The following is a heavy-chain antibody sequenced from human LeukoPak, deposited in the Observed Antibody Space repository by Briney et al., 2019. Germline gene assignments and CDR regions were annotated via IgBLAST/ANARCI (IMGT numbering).Heavy chain of an antibody. CDR2: IHHSGST. J-gene: IGHJ5*02. CDR3: ASYGSGSYRFDP. D-gene: IGHD3-10*01. V-gene: IGHV4-31*03. Sequence: SETLSLTCTVSGGSISSGGYYWSWIRQHPGKGLGWIGYIHHSGSTYYNPSLKSRVIISVDTSKNQFSLKLNSVTAADTAVYYCASYGSGSYRFDPWGQGTLVTVSS. CDR1: GGSISSGGYY.